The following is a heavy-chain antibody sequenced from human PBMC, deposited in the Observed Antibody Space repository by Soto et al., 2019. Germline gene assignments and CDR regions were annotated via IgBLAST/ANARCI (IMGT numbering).Heavy chain of an antibody. V-gene: IGHV3-33*01. D-gene: IGHD6-19*01. CDR3: ARDREQWLVGYYFDY. J-gene: IGHJ4*02. CDR1: GFTFSRYG. Sequence: GGSLRLSCAASGFTFSRYGMHWVRQAPGRGLEWVAVIWYDGSNIYYADSVKGRFTISRDNSKDTLDLQMNSLRAEDTAVYYCARDREQWLVGYYFDYWGQGTLVTVSS. CDR2: IWYDGSNI.